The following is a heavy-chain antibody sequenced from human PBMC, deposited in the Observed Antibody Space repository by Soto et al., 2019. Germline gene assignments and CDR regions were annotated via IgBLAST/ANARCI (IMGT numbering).Heavy chain of an antibody. V-gene: IGHV3-23*01. CDR2: ISGSGGST. CDR3: AKDRQQLVPDNFDY. Sequence: PGGSLRLSCAGSGFTFSSYAMSWVRQAPGKGLEWVSAISGSGGSTYYADAMKGRFTISRDNSKNTLYLQMNSLRAEDTAVYYCAKDRQQLVPDNFDYWGQGTLVTVS. D-gene: IGHD6-13*01. J-gene: IGHJ4*02. CDR1: GFTFSSYA.